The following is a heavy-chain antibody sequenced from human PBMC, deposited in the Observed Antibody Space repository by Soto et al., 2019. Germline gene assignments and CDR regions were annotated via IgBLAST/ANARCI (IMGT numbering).Heavy chain of an antibody. Sequence: HPGGSLRLSCAASGFTFSTYGMHWVRQAPGKGLEWVVLISYDGSNQYYADSVKGRFTISRDNSKNTLFLQMNSLRAEDTAVYYCAKDRLRIAARPVYGMDVWGQGTTVTVSS. D-gene: IGHD6-6*01. CDR1: GFTFSTYG. V-gene: IGHV3-30*18. CDR2: ISYDGSNQ. CDR3: AKDRLRIAARPVYGMDV. J-gene: IGHJ6*02.